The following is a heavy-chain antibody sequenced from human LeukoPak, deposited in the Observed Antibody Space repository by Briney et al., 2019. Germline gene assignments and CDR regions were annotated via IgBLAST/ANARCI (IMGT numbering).Heavy chain of an antibody. D-gene: IGHD5-18*01. V-gene: IGHV4-59*12. CDR1: GDTLSTYY. Sequence: SETLSLTCSLSGDTLSTYYWNWIRQTPGRGLEWIGHISLGNTEYNPSLKSRVTISVDTSKNEFYLRLTSVTAADTALYFCARDKRHSYGKYFDPWSQGSLVSVS. CDR3: ARDKRHSYGKYFDP. CDR2: ISLGNT. J-gene: IGHJ4*02.